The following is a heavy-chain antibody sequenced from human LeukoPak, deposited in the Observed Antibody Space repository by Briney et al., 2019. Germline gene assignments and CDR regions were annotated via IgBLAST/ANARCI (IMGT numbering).Heavy chain of an antibody. D-gene: IGHD1-14*01. J-gene: IGHJ5*02. CDR1: GGSISSYY. V-gene: IGHV4-4*09. CDR3: ARHVSHNGWFDP. Sequence: SEALSLTCTVSGGSISSYYWSWIRQPPGKGLEWIGYIYTSGSTNYNPSLKSRVTISVDTSKNQFSLKLSSVTAADTAVYYCARHVSHNGWFDPWGQGTLVTVSS. CDR2: IYTSGST.